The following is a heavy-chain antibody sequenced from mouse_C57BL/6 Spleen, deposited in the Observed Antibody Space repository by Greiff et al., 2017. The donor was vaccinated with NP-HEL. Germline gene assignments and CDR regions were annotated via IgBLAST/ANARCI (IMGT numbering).Heavy chain of an antibody. CDR1: GYTFTDYY. CDR3: ARSFMIKGWYFDV. D-gene: IGHD2-4*01. CDR2: INPNNGGT. Sequence: EVQLQQSGPELVKPGASVKISCKASGYTFTDYYMNWVKQSHGKSLEWIGDINPNNGGTSYNQKFKGKATLTVDKSSSTAYMELRSLTSEDSAVYYCARSFMIKGWYFDVWGTGTTVTVSS. V-gene: IGHV1-26*01. J-gene: IGHJ1*03.